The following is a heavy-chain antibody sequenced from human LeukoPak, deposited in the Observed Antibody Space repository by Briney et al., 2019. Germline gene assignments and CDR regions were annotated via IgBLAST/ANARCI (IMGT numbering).Heavy chain of an antibody. Sequence: KHGESLKISCKGSGYRFTSYWTSLVRQMPEKGLEWLGRIDPSDSYTNYSPSFQGHVTISADKSISTAYLQWSSLKASDTAMYYCARQYSGYDSWFDPWGQGTLVTVSS. CDR1: GYRFTSYW. D-gene: IGHD5-12*01. CDR3: ARQYSGYDSWFDP. CDR2: IDPSDSYT. V-gene: IGHV5-10-1*01. J-gene: IGHJ5*02.